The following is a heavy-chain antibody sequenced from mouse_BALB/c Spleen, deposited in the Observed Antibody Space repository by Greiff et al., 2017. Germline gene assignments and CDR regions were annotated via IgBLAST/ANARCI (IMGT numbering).Heavy chain of an antibody. CDR3: ARKGRYGAMDY. CDR1: GYTFSSYW. CDR2: ILPGSGST. V-gene: IGHV1-9*01. J-gene: IGHJ4*01. Sequence: LQESGAELMKPGASVKISCKATGYTFSSYWIEWVKQRPGHGLEWIGEILPGSGSTNYNEKFKGKATFTADTSSNTAYMQLSSLTSEDSAVYYCARKGRYGAMDYWGQGTSVTVSS. D-gene: IGHD2-14*01.